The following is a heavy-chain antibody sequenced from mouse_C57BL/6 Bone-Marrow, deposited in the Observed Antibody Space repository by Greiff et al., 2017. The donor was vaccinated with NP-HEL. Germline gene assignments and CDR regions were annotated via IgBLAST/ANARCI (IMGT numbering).Heavy chain of an antibody. V-gene: IGHV14-4*01. J-gene: IGHJ2*01. Sequence: VQLQQSGAELVRPGASVKLSCTASGFNIKDDYMHWVKQRPEQGLEWIGWIDPENGDTAYASKFQGKATITADTSSNTAYLQLSSLTSEDTAVYYCTTTGLRRTGDWGQGTTLTVSS. CDR3: TTTGLRRTGD. CDR1: GFNIKDDY. CDR2: IDPENGDT. D-gene: IGHD2-2*01.